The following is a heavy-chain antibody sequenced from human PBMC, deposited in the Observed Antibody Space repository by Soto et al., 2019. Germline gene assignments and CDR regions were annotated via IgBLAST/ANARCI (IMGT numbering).Heavy chain of an antibody. Sequence: HPGGSLRLSCTASGFTFGDYAMSWFRQAPGKGLEWVGFIRSKAYGGTTEYAASVKGRFTISRDDSKSIAYLQMNSLKTEDTAVYYCTRGPAPLYYYDSSGYYLDYWGQGTLVTVSS. CDR3: TRGPAPLYYYDSSGYYLDY. CDR2: IRSKAYGGTT. D-gene: IGHD3-22*01. CDR1: GFTFGDYA. V-gene: IGHV3-49*03. J-gene: IGHJ4*02.